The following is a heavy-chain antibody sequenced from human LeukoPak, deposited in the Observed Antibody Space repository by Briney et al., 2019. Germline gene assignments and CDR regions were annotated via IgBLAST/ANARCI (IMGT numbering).Heavy chain of an antibody. Sequence: PSETLSLTCTVSGASISSYCWSWVRQPPGKGLEWLGYIYTSGRIDYNPSLKSRVTMSVDTSKNQLSMELRFLTAADTAVYYCATSYAAKTAPYDLWGQGTLVTVSS. V-gene: IGHV4-4*09. D-gene: IGHD2-15*01. J-gene: IGHJ5*02. CDR1: GASISSYC. CDR3: ATSYAAKTAPYDL. CDR2: IYTSGRI.